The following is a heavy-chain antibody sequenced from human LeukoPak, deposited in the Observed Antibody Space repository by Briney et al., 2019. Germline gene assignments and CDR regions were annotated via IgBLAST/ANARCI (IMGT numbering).Heavy chain of an antibody. Sequence: PGGSLRLSCSASGFTFSSYAMSWVRQAPGKGLEWVSCINIRGASTNYADSVKGRFTISRDDSKNTLYLQMSSLRVEDTAVYYCARSRGPGNHYFDYWGQGALVTVSS. CDR3: ARSRGPGNHYFDY. V-gene: IGHV3-23*01. J-gene: IGHJ4*02. CDR2: INIRGAST. D-gene: IGHD4-23*01. CDR1: GFTFSSYA.